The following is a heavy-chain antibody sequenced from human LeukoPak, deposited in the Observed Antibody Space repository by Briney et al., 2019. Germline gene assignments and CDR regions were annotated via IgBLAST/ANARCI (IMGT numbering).Heavy chain of an antibody. CDR1: GFTFEDYA. CDR2: FSWNSGSI. J-gene: IGHJ4*02. CDR3: AKVGVAAAGPFDY. Sequence: GGFLRLSCAATGFTFEDYAMPWVRQAPGKGLEWVSGFSWNSGSIDSADSVKGRVTISMDNAKNSLYLQMNSLRAEDTALYYCAKVGVAAAGPFDYWGQGTLVTVSS. V-gene: IGHV3-9*01. D-gene: IGHD6-13*01.